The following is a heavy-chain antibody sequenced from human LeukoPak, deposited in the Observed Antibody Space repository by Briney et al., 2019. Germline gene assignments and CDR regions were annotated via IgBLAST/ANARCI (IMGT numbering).Heavy chain of an antibody. J-gene: IGHJ6*04. V-gene: IGHV5-51*01. CDR2: IYPGDSDT. D-gene: IGHD3-3*01. Sequence: GESLKISCKGSGYSFTNYWIGWVRQMPGKCLEWMGIIYPGDSDTRYSPSFQGQVTISADKSISTAYLQWSSLKASDTAMYYCALVRVIIPYGMDVWGKGTTVTVSS. CDR3: ALVRVIIPYGMDV. CDR1: GYSFTNYW.